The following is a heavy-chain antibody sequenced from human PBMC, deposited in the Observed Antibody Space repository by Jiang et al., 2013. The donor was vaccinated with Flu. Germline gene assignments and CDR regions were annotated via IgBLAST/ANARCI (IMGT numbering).Heavy chain of an antibody. D-gene: IGHD1-26*01. J-gene: IGHJ6*02. CDR2: IYPDESLI. V-gene: IGHV5-51*01. CDR3: VRHGLQGCNDNGCYRSYFYYGVDV. CDR1: GYSFTSYW. Sequence: GAEVKKPGESLRISCKGSGYSFTSYWISWVRQMPGKGLEWMGIIYPDESLITYSPSFQGQVTISADRSISTAYLQWTSLKASDTAKYFCVRHGLQGCNDNGCYRSYFYYGVDVWGQGTTVTVSS.